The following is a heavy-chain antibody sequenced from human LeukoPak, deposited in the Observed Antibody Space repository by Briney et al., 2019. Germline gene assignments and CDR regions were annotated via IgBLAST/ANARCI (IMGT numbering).Heavy chain of an antibody. V-gene: IGHV1-18*01. J-gene: IGHJ4*02. D-gene: IGHD2-2*01. Sequence: GASVKVSCKASGGTFSSYAISWVRQAPGQGLEWMGWISAYNGNTNYAQKLQGRVTMTTDTSTSTAYMELRSLRSDDTAVYYCARDLGTTPRGGIVVVPAATRGDYWGQGTLVTVSS. CDR3: ARDLGTTPRGGIVVVPAATRGDY. CDR2: ISAYNGNT. CDR1: GGTFSSYA.